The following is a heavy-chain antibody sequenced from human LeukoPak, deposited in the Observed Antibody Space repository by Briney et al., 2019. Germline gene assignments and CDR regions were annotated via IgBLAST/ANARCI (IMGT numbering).Heavy chain of an antibody. CDR2: IYPDDSDT. J-gene: IGHJ4*02. Sequence: PGESLKISCKGSGYSFTTYWIAWVRQMPGKGLELMGIIYPDDSDTRYSPSFQGQVTISADNSITTAYLQWSSLEASDTAMYYCARGVDGHTYGVDYWGQGTLVTVSS. V-gene: IGHV5-51*01. CDR1: GYSFTTYW. CDR3: ARGVDGHTYGVDY. D-gene: IGHD2-8*01.